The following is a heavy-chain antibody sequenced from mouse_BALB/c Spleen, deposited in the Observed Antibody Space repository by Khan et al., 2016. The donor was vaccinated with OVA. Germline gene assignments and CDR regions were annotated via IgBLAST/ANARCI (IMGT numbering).Heavy chain of an antibody. CDR1: GYTFTEYI. D-gene: IGHD2-1*01. Sequence: VQLLESGAELVKPGASVKLSCKASGYTFTEYIIHWVKQRPGQGLEWIGWIYPGTGSTKYNEKFKDKATLTADKSSSTVYMQLSRLTSEDAAVYLCARHGRYGNLCEYWGRGTTLTVST. CDR3: ARHGRYGNLCEY. J-gene: IGHJ2*01. CDR2: IYPGTGST. V-gene: IGHV1-62-2*01.